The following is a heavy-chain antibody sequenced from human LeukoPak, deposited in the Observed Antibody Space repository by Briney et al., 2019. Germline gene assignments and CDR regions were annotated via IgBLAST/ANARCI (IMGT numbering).Heavy chain of an antibody. CDR1: GFIFSNYG. V-gene: IGHV3-30*02. CDR3: AKDRCSNGIGCLYYYMDV. D-gene: IGHD2-8*01. J-gene: IGHJ6*03. CDR2: IRYDGSNK. Sequence: GGSLRLSCAASGFIFSNYGMHWVRQAPGKGLEWVAFIRYDGSNKNYADSVKGRFTISRDSSKNTLYLQMNSLRAEDTAVYYCAKDRCSNGIGCLYYYMDVWGKGTTVTISS.